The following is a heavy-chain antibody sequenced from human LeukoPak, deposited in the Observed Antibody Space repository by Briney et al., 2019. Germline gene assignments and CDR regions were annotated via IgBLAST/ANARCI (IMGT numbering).Heavy chain of an antibody. CDR3: PIAGVSGSFDY. D-gene: IGHD3-10*01. V-gene: IGHV3-21*01. J-gene: IGHJ4*02. CDR2: ISSSSSYI. CDR1: GFTFSSYS. Sequence: KSGGSLRLSCAASGFTFSSYSMNWVRQAPGKGLEWVSSISSSSSYIYYADSVKGRFTISRDNAKNSLYLQMNGLGAEDTDGEYCPIAGVSGSFDYWGQGTLVTVSS.